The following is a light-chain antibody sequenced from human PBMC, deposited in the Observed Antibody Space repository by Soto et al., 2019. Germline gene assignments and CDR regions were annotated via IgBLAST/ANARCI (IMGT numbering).Light chain of an antibody. CDR1: GSDIGSYDY. CDR3: CAYAGSYTPV. J-gene: IGLJ3*02. V-gene: IGLV2-11*01. CDR2: DVG. Sequence: SALTQPRSMSGSPGQSVTISCSGTGSDIGSYDYVSWYQQHPDKAPKLMLYDVGKRPSGVPDRFSGSKSGSTASLTISGLQAEDEADYYCCAYAGSYTPVFGGGTKLTVL.